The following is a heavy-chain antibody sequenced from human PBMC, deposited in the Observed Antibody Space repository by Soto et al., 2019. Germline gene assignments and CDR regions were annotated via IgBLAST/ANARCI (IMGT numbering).Heavy chain of an antibody. CDR3: LDMPVAGWGNRVFYPSAMDV. Sequence: EVQLLESGGGLVQPGGSMRLSCAASGFNLNTYTMNWVRQAPGKGLESVSGISGSVSGISGSCAATYYADSVRGRFTIFSDDSNHTVFCEMDSLRVEGTAVYYCLDMPVAGWGNRVFYPSAMDVWGRGTTVTVSS. V-gene: IGHV3-23*01. J-gene: IGHJ6*02. D-gene: IGHD6-19*01. CDR1: GFNLNTYT. CDR2: ISGSVSGISGSCAAT.